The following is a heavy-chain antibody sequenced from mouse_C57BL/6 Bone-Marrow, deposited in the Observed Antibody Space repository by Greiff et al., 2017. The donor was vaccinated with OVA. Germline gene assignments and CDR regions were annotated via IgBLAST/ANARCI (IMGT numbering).Heavy chain of an antibody. CDR3: AIDVYYYCSMDY. CDR2: IHPSGSAT. V-gene: IGHV1-74*01. CDR1: GYTFTSYW. D-gene: IGHD2-3*01. J-gene: IGHJ4*01. Sequence: QVQLQQSGAELVKPGDSVKLSCKASGYTFTSYWMHWVKQRPGHGLEWIGKIHPSGSATNYNQKFKGKATLTVDKSSSTSYMQLSSLTSEDSAVYYCAIDVYYYCSMDYWGQGTSGTVSS.